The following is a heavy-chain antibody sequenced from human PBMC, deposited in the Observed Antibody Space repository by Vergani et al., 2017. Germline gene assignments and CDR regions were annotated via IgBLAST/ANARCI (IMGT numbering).Heavy chain of an antibody. CDR1: GGSFSGYY. V-gene: IGHV4-34*01. CDR3: ARPSRRGSKAFDI. J-gene: IGHJ3*02. CDR2: INHSGST. D-gene: IGHD3-10*01. Sequence: QVQLQQWGAGLLKPSETLSLTCAVYGGSFSGYYWSWIRQPPGKGLEWIGEINHSGSTNYNPSLKSRVTISVDTSKNQFSLKLSSVTAADTAVYYCARPSRRGSKAFDIGGQGTMVTVSS.